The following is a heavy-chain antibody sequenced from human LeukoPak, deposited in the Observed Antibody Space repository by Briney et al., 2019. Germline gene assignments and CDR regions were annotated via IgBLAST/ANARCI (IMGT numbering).Heavy chain of an antibody. J-gene: IGHJ4*02. V-gene: IGHV3-23*01. CDR2: ISACGGGK. CDR3: PKYSADYPIYFFDS. CDR1: GLTSSTYA. D-gene: IGHD3-16*01. Sequence: PGRSLSLSCALSGLTSSTYAVNWVRQVPGKGLEWVSGISACGGGKFYADSVKGRFTLPRDKSKRTVSRQMTSQMAEDPGVYFVPKYSADYPIYFFDSWGQGILVTVSS.